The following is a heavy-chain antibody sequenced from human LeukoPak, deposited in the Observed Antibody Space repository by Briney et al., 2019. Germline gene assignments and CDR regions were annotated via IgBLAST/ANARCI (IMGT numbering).Heavy chain of an antibody. Sequence: GSLTLSCAASGFTFSSYEMNWVRQAPGKGLEWVSHISSGGTTIYYADSVKGRFTISRDNAKNSLYLQMNGLRAEDTAVYYCAKSFMDWGRGTLDPVSS. J-gene: IGHJ4*02. V-gene: IGHV3-48*03. CDR3: AKSFMD. CDR2: ISSGGTTI. CDR1: GFTFSSYE. D-gene: IGHD3-10*01.